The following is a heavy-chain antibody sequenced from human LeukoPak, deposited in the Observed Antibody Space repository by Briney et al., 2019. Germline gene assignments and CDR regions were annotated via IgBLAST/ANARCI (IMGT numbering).Heavy chain of an antibody. CDR1: GFTFDDYA. D-gene: IGHD4-23*01. CDR3: AKIDYGGND. Sequence: GGSLRLSCAASGFTFDDYAMHWVRQAPGKGLEWVSGLSRNSSRVGYADSVKGRFTISRDNAKNSLYLQMYSLRPEDTALYYCAKIDYGGNDWGQGTLVSVSS. CDR2: LSRNSSRV. J-gene: IGHJ4*02. V-gene: IGHV3-9*01.